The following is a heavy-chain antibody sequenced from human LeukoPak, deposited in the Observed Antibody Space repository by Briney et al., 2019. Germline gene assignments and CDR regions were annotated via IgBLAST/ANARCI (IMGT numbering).Heavy chain of an antibody. D-gene: IGHD2-15*01. J-gene: IGHJ6*02. CDR2: ISAYNGNT. Sequence: GSSVKVSCKASGGTFSSYAISWVRQAPGQGLEWMGWISAYNGNTNYAQKLQGRVTMTTDTSTSTAYMELRSLRSDDTAVYYCAREKKVVGSDYYYGMDVWGQGTTVTVSS. CDR3: AREKKVVGSDYYYGMDV. V-gene: IGHV1-18*01. CDR1: GGTFSSYA.